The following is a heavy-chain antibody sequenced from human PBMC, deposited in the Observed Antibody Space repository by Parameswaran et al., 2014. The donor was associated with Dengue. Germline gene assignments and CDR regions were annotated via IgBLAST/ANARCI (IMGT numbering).Heavy chain of an antibody. V-gene: IGHV4-34*01. CDR3: ARGARGGYGFFDY. D-gene: IGHD4-17*01. Sequence: RWIRQPPGKGLEWIGEINHSGSTNYNPSLKSRVTISVDTSKNQFSLKLSSVTAADTAVYYCARGARGGYGFFDYWGQGTLVTVSS. J-gene: IGHJ4*02. CDR2: INHSGST.